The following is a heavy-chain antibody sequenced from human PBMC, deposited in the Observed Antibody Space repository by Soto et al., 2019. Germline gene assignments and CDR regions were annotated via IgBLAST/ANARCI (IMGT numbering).Heavy chain of an antibody. CDR1: GLTFISYW. CDR2: INSDGSST. D-gene: IGHD6-19*01. CDR3: ARELAVAYYYYGMDV. J-gene: IGHJ6*02. V-gene: IGHV3-74*01. Sequence: PGGSLRLPCAASGLTFISYWMHWVRQAQRKGLVWVSRINSDGSSTSYADSVKGRFTISRDNAKNTLYLQMNSLRAEDTAVYYCARELAVAYYYYGMDVWGQGTTVTVSS.